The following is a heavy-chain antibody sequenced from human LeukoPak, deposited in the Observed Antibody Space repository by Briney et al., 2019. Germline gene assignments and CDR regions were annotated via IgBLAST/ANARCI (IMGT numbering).Heavy chain of an antibody. CDR2: IGGSGGGT. CDR3: AKGYCSDGSCYSPFDF. J-gene: IGHJ4*02. D-gene: IGHD2-15*01. Sequence: GGSLRLSCAASGFTFSTYAMTWVRQAPGRGLEWVSNIGGSGGGTAYADSVKGRFTVPRDNSKNTLYLQMNSLRADDTAVYFCAKGYCSDGSCYSPFDFWGQGILVTVSS. V-gene: IGHV3-23*01. CDR1: GFTFSTYA.